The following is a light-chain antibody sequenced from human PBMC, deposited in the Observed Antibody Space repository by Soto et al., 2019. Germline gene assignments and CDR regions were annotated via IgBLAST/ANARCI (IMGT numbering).Light chain of an antibody. V-gene: IGKV1-39*01. CDR2: AAS. CDR3: QQSYSTWT. J-gene: IGKJ1*01. CDR1: QSISTY. Sequence: DIQMTQSPSSLSASVGDRVTITCRASQSISTYLNWYQQKPGKAPNLLIYAASSLQSGVPSRFSGSGSGTDFTLTISSLQPEDSATYYCQQSYSTWTFGQGTKVEIK.